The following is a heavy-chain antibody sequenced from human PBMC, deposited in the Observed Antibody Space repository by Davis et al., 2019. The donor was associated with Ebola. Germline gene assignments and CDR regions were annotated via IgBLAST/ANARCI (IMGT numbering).Heavy chain of an antibody. V-gene: IGHV4-59*01. D-gene: IGHD1-1*01. J-gene: IGHJ5*02. Sequence: PSETLSLTCTVSGGSISSYYWSWIRQPPGKGLEWIGYIYYSGSTNYNPSLKSRVTISVDTSKNQFSLKLSSVTAADTAVYYCARELERRGIDPWGQGTLVTVSS. CDR2: IYYSGST. CDR3: ARELERRGIDP. CDR1: GGSISSYY.